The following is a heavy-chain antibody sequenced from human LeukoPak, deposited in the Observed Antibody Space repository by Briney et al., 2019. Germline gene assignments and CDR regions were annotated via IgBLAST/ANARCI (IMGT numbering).Heavy chain of an antibody. J-gene: IGHJ4*02. D-gene: IGHD3-9*01. CDR3: ARSKDLRLDDIYY. CDR1: GGTFSSYA. V-gene: IGHV1-69*13. Sequence: SVKVSCKASGGTFSSYAISWVRQAPGQGLEWMGGIIPIFGTANYAQKFQGRVTITADESTSTAYMELSSLRSEDTAVYYCARSKDLRLDDIYYWGQGTLVTVSS. CDR2: IIPIFGTA.